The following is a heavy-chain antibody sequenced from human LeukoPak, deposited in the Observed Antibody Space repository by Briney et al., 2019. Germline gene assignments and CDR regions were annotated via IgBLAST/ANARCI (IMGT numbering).Heavy chain of an antibody. CDR2: IDTSDCNT. J-gene: IGHJ4*02. D-gene: IGHD3-3*01. CDR3: ARDPSNTSGYQIYFDY. Sequence: ASVKVSCKASGYTFTGYYMHWVRQAPGQGLEWVGMIDTSDCNTNYAQKLQGRITMTTDTSTSTAYMELRSLRSDDTAVYYCARDPSNTSGYQIYFDYWGQGTLVTVSP. CDR1: GYTFTGYY. V-gene: IGHV1-46*01.